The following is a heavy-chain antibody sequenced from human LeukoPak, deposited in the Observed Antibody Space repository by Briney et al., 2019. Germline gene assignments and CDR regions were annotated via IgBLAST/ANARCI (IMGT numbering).Heavy chain of an antibody. Sequence: SETLSLTCAVYGGSFSGYYWSWIRQPPGKGREWVGEINRSGSTNYNPSLESRVAISADMSKNQISLKLTSVTGADTAVYYCAGERGEEYSSGWYKTNYFYNWGQGIRVTVSS. D-gene: IGHD6-19*01. CDR2: INRSGST. CDR1: GGSFSGYY. CDR3: AGERGEEYSSGWYKTNYFYN. J-gene: IGHJ4*02. V-gene: IGHV4-34*01.